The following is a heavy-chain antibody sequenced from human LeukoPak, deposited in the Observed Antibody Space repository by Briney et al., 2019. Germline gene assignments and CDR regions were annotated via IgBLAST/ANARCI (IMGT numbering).Heavy chain of an antibody. D-gene: IGHD3-22*01. CDR3: AKEAHSSGYYSDY. J-gene: IGHJ4*02. CDR2: ISDSGLNT. Sequence: GGSLRLSCAASGFTFSSYAMNWVRQAPEKGLEWVSGISDSGLNTYYADSVKGRFTISRDNSKNTLYLQMNSLRAEDTAIYYCAKEAHSSGYYSDYWGQGTLVTVSS. CDR1: GFTFSSYA. V-gene: IGHV3-23*01.